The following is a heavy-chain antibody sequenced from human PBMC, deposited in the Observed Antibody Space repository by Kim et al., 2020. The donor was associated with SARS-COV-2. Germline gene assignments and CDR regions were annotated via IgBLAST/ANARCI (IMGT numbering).Heavy chain of an antibody. Sequence: PALKSRVTISVDTSKNQFSLKLSSVTAADTAVYYCARLKGSGWYIGYFDLWDRGTLVTVSS. V-gene: IGHV4-39*01. J-gene: IGHJ2*01. CDR3: ARLKGSGWYIGYFDL. D-gene: IGHD6-19*01.